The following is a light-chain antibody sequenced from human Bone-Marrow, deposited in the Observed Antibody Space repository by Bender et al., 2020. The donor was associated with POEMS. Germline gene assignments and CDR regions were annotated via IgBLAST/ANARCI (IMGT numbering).Light chain of an antibody. J-gene: IGLJ3*02. Sequence: NFILTQPHSVSESPGKTVTISCTGSGGRITTNYVQWYQQRPGSAPTTVIYEDKQRPSGVPDRFSGSIDRSSNSASLTISGLETEDEADYYCQSYDDDDWVFGGGTKLTVL. CDR3: QSYDDDDWV. CDR2: EDK. CDR1: GGRITTNY. V-gene: IGLV6-57*02.